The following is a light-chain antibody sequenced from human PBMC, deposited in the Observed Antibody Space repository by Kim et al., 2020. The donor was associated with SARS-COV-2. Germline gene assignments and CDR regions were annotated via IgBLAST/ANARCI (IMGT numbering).Light chain of an antibody. CDR1: KLGDKY. CDR3: QAWDTNTFYV. Sequence: SYELTQPPSVSVSPGQTASITCSGDKLGDKYVCWYQQKPGHSPVLVIYQDTKRPSRIPERFSGSNSGNTATLTISGTQAMDEADYYCQAWDTNTFYVFGSGTKVTVL. CDR2: QDT. J-gene: IGLJ1*01. V-gene: IGLV3-1*01.